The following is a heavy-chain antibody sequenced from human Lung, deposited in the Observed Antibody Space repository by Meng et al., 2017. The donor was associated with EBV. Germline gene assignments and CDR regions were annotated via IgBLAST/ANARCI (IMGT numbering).Heavy chain of an antibody. Sequence: QVQLFQSGSAVKKPXSSVMVXCKASGGTFSSYAISWVRQAPGQGLEWMGGIIPIFGTANYAQKFQGRVTITADESTSTAYMELSSLRSEDTAVYYCARGDCSGGSCYSEDWFDPWGQGTLVTVSS. CDR1: GGTFSSYA. CDR2: IIPIFGTA. D-gene: IGHD2-15*01. V-gene: IGHV1-69*01. CDR3: ARGDCSGGSCYSEDWFDP. J-gene: IGHJ5*02.